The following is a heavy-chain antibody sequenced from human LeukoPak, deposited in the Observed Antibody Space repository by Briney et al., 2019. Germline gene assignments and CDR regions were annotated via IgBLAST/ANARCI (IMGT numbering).Heavy chain of an antibody. CDR1: GGTFGSYA. V-gene: IGHV1-8*02. CDR3: ARGEMITFGGVIVISTFDI. D-gene: IGHD3-16*02. Sequence: ASVKVSCKASGGTFGSYAITWVRQATGQGLEWMGWMNPNSGNTAYAQKFQGRVTMTRNTSMSTAYMELSSLKSEDTAVYYCARGEMITFGGVIVISTFDIWGQGTMVTVS. J-gene: IGHJ3*02. CDR2: MNPNSGNT.